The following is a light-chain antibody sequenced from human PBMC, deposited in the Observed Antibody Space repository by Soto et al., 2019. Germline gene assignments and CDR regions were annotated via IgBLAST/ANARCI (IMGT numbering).Light chain of an antibody. Sequence: DIQMTQSPSSLSASVGDRVTITCRASQGIIDYVAWFQQKQRKAPKLLIYAASTLQPVVPTRFSGSGSGTDFTLTISILQPEDVATYYCQNYNSAPQTFGPGTKVEIK. CDR3: QNYNSAPQT. CDR2: AAS. V-gene: IGKV1-27*01. CDR1: QGIIDY. J-gene: IGKJ1*01.